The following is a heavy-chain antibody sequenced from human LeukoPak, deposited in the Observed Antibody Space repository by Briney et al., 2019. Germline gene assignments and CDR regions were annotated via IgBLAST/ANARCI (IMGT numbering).Heavy chain of an antibody. CDR2: IYDSGST. V-gene: IGHV4-59*08. Sequence: SETLSLTCTVSGGSISSYYWSWIRQPPGKGLEWIGYIYDSGSTNYNPSLKGRVTISVDTSKNQFSLKLSSVTAADTAVYYCASSTLYYGMDVWGQGTTVTVSS. D-gene: IGHD3-16*01. J-gene: IGHJ6*02. CDR3: ASSTLYYGMDV. CDR1: GGSISSYY.